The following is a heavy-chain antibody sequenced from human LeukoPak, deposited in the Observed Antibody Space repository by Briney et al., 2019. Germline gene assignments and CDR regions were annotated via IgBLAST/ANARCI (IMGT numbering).Heavy chain of an antibody. D-gene: IGHD2-2*01. J-gene: IGHJ3*01. Sequence: SVKVSCKASEGTFSTYTISWVRQAPGQGLECMGRIIPILSIIHYAQNFQGRVTITADKSTTTSYMELSSLRSEGTAVYYCARSGWHCSSTSCYDFDLWGQGTLVAVSS. CDR2: IIPILSII. CDR3: ARSGWHCSSTSCYDFDL. CDR1: EGTFSTYT. V-gene: IGHV1-69*02.